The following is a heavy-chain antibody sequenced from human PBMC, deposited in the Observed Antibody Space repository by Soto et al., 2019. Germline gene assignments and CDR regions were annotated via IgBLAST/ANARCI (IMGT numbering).Heavy chain of an antibody. Sequence: PSETLCLRYTGSGGSIDSGDYFWGWIRQHPMKGLEWIGYIYYSGSTYYNPSLKSRVTISVDTSKNQFSLKLSSVTAADTAVYYCARVGIVVVPAESNYYHQDGMAVSGQGSTVLGSS. V-gene: IGHV4-31*03. CDR3: ARVGIVVVPAESNYYHQDGMAV. D-gene: IGHD2-2*01. J-gene: IGHJ6*01. CDR1: GGSIDSGDYF. CDR2: IYYSGST.